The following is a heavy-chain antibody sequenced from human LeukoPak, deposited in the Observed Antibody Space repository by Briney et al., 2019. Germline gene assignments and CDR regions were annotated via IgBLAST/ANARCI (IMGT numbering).Heavy chain of an antibody. J-gene: IGHJ4*02. CDR2: ISPCNDNT. Sequence: ASVKVSCKASGYTFSSYAISWVRQAPGQGLEWMGWISPCNDNTNYAQKLQGRVTMTTDTSTSTAYMELRSLRSDDTAVYYCARGEHYDGNGYFPGDYWGQGTLVTVSS. CDR1: GYTFSSYA. V-gene: IGHV1-18*01. CDR3: ARGEHYDGNGYFPGDY. D-gene: IGHD3-22*01.